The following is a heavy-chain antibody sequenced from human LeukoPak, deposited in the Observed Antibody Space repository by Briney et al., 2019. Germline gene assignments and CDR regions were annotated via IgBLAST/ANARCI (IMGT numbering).Heavy chain of an antibody. CDR2: IYDSGTT. V-gene: IGHV3-53*01. CDR1: GVTLRDGY. D-gene: IGHD3-10*01. J-gene: IGHJ4*02. CDR3: GRHAYGGSPPLS. Sequence: GGSLRLSPVASGVTLRDGYISCVRQAPEKRLGRLAFIYDSGTTFYAASVKGRFTISRDNAKNTVYLQMNNLRAEDTALYYCGRHAYGGSPPLSWGQGALVTVSS.